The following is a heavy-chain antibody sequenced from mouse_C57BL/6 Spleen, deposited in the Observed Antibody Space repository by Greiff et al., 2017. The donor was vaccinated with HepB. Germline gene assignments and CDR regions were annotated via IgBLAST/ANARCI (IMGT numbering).Heavy chain of an antibody. J-gene: IGHJ2*01. CDR2: INPNNGGT. CDR3: ARRDRGSVDY. Sequence: VQLQQSGPELVKPGASVKIPCKASGYTFTDYNLDWVKQSHGKSLEWIGDINPNNGGTIYNQKFKGKATLTVDQSSSTAYMELRSLTFEETAVYDCARRDRGSVDYWGQGTTLTVSS. V-gene: IGHV1-18*01. D-gene: IGHD3-3*01. CDR1: GYTFTDYN.